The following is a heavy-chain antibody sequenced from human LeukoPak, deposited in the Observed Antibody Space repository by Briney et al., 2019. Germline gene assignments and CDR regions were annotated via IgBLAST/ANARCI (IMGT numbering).Heavy chain of an antibody. Sequence: GESLQISCKGSGSTFTSYWIGWVRQLPGKGLEWMGIIYPGDSDTRYSPSFQGQVTISADKSISTAYLQWSSLKASDTAMYYCARHCSSTSCYYDWGQGTLVTVSS. V-gene: IGHV5-51*01. J-gene: IGHJ4*02. CDR1: GSTFTSYW. CDR2: IYPGDSDT. D-gene: IGHD2-2*01. CDR3: ARHCSSTSCYYD.